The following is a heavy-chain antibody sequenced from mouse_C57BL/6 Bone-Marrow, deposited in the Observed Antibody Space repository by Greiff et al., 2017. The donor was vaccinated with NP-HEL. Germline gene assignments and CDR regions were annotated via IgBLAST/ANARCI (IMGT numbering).Heavy chain of an antibody. CDR3: ARADWDGGGFDY. D-gene: IGHD4-1*01. CDR2: IDPSDSYT. CDR1: GYTFTSYW. J-gene: IGHJ2*01. V-gene: IGHV1-50*01. Sequence: VQLQQPGAELVKPGASVKLSCKASGYTFTSYWMQWVKQRPGQGLEWIGEIDPSDSYTNYNQKFKGKVTLTVDTSSSTAYMQRSSLTSEDAAVYYCARADWDGGGFDYWGQGTTLTVSS.